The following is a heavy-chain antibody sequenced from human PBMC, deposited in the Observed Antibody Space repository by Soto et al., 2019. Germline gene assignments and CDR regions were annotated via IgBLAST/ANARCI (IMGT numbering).Heavy chain of an antibody. Sequence: XESLSLSCAASCFTVSNACMSWVRQATGKGLEWVGRIRSKTDGGTTDYAAPVKGRFTISRDDSKNTLYLQMNSLKTEDTAVYYCTTTKPQKLGPNTTNYYYYYGMDVWGQGTTVTVSS. CDR3: TTTKPQKLGPNTTNYYYYYGMDV. CDR2: IRSKTDGGTT. J-gene: IGHJ6*02. D-gene: IGHD6-13*01. CDR1: CFTVSNAC. V-gene: IGHV3-15*01.